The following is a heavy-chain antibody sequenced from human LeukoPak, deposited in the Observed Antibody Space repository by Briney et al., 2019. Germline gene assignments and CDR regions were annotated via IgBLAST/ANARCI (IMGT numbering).Heavy chain of an antibody. CDR1: GGSISSYY. V-gene: IGHV4-4*07. J-gene: IGHJ4*02. CDR3: ARRPRNSGSDDGPSGLDY. CDR2: IYTSGST. D-gene: IGHD1-26*01. Sequence: SETLSLTCTVSGGSISSYYWSWIRQPAGKGLEWIGRIYTSGSTNYNPSLKSRVTISVDTSKNQFSLKLSSVTAADTAVYYCARRPRNSGSDDGPSGLDYWGQGTLVTVSS.